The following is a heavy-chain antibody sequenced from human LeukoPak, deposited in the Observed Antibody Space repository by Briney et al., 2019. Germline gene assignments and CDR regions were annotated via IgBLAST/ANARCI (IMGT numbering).Heavy chain of an antibody. CDR1: GFTFSSYW. CDR2: INSDGSTT. Sequence: SGGSLRLSCEASGFTFSSYWMHWVRQALGKGPVWVSRINSDGSTTNHADSVKGRFTISRDNAKNTLFLQMNSLRAEDTAVYYCARDHTSGYIPLGYWGQGSLVIVSS. V-gene: IGHV3-74*01. J-gene: IGHJ4*02. CDR3: ARDHTSGYIPLGY. D-gene: IGHD3-22*01.